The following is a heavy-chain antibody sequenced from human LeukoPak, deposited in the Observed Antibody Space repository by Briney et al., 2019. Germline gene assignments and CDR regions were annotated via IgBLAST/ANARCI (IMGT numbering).Heavy chain of an antibody. V-gene: IGHV4-4*07. J-gene: IGHJ4*02. CDR1: GGFISSYY. D-gene: IGHD3-22*01. CDR2: IYTSGST. Sequence: SETLSLTCTVSGGFISSYYWSWIRQPAGKRLEWIGRIYTSGSTNYNSSLKSRVTMSVDTSKNQFSLKLSSVTAAATAVYYCARVRYSDSSVLTRKRSYYFDYWGQGTLVTVSS. CDR3: ARVRYSDSSVLTRKRSYYFDY.